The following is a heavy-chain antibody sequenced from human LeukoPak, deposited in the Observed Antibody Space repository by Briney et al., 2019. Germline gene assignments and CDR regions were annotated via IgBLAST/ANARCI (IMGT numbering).Heavy chain of an antibody. V-gene: IGHV3-23*01. CDR2: TSDTGATT. J-gene: IGHJ4*02. CDR1: GFTFSSYA. D-gene: IGHD2-8*01. Sequence: GGSLRLSCAGSGFTFSSYAMSWVRQAPGKGLEWVSATSDTGATTYDADSVKGRFTISRDNSRSTLYLQMNSLRAEDTALYYCAKDTSIGRYCTNGVCSPFDYWGQGALVTVSS. CDR3: AKDTSIGRYCTNGVCSPFDY.